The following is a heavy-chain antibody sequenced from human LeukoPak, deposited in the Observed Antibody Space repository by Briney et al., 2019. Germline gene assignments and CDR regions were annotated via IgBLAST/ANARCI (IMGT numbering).Heavy chain of an antibody. D-gene: IGHD5-18*01. CDR1: GGTFSSYA. CDR2: IIPIFGTA. J-gene: IGHJ5*02. CDR3: AGNVDTAMVNWFDP. Sequence: SVKVSCKASGGTFSSYAISWVRQAPGQGLEWMGGIIPIFGTANYAQKFQGRVTITTDEPTSTAYMELSSLRSEDTAVYYCAGNVDTAMVNWFDPWGQGTLVTVSS. V-gene: IGHV1-69*05.